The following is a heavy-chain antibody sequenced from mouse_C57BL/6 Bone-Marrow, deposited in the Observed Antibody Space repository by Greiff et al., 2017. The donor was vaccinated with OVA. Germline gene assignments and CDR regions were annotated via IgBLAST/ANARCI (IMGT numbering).Heavy chain of an antibody. CDR2: IYPRSGNT. V-gene: IGHV1-81*01. CDR1: GYTFTSYG. Sequence: QLQQSGAELARPGASVKLSCKASGYTFTSYGISWVKQRTGQGLEWIGEIYPRSGNTYYNEKFKGKATLTADKSSSTAYMELRSLTSEDSAVYFCANPGSSYDYFDYWGQGTTLTVSS. J-gene: IGHJ2*01. D-gene: IGHD1-1*01. CDR3: ANPGSSYDYFDY.